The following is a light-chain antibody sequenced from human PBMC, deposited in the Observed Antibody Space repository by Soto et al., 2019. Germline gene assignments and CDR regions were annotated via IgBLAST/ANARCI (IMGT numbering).Light chain of an antibody. CDR3: MQALQTPWT. V-gene: IGKV2-28*01. Sequence: DIVMTQSPLSLPVTPGEPASISCRSSESLLHSNGYNYLDWYLQKPGQSPQLLIFLGSNRASGVPYRVSGSGSGTDFTLKISRVEAEDVGVYYCMQALQTPWTFGQGTKVDIK. J-gene: IGKJ1*01. CDR1: ESLLHSNGYNY. CDR2: LGS.